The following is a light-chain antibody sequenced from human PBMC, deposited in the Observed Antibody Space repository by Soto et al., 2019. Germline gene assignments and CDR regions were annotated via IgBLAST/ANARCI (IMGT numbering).Light chain of an antibody. V-gene: IGKV3-20*01. J-gene: IGKJ2*01. Sequence: EIVLTQSPGTLSLSPGERATLSCRASQSVSSSYLAWYQQKPGQAPRLLIYGASSRATGIPARFSGSGSGTDFTLTISRLEPEDFAVYYCQQYGSSPPPFGQGTKLEIK. CDR1: QSVSSSY. CDR3: QQYGSSPPP. CDR2: GAS.